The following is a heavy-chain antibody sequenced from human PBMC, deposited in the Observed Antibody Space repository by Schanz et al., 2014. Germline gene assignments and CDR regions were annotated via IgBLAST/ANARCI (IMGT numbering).Heavy chain of an antibody. J-gene: IGHJ4*02. D-gene: IGHD4-17*01. V-gene: IGHV1-18*01. Sequence: QVQLVQSEAVVKKPGASVKVSCKASGYFFSSYGISWVRQAPGQGLEWMGWISPYNGNTKYAEKLEDRVTMTTDISTSTAYMQLRSLTSDDTAVYYCARVVRSDYLSELDFWGQGTQVIVSS. CDR1: GYFFSSYG. CDR2: ISPYNGNT. CDR3: ARVVRSDYLSELDF.